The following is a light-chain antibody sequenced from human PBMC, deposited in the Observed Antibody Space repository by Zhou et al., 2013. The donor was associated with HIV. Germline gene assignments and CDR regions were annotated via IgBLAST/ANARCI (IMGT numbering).Light chain of an antibody. CDR2: KAS. J-gene: IGKJ5*01. V-gene: IGKV1-5*03. CDR1: QSISSW. Sequence: DIQMTQSPSTLSASIGERVTITCRASQSISSWLAWYQQKPGKAPKLLIYKASSLESWVPSRFSGSGSGPEFTLTISSLQPEDFATYYCQQLNSYSTFGQGTRLEIK. CDR3: QQLNSYST.